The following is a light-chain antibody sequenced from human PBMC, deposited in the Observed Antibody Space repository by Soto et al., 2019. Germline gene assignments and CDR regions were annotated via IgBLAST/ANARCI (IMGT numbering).Light chain of an antibody. Sequence: QSVLTQPPSASGSPGQSVTISCTGTSSDVGGYNYVSWYQQHPGKAPKLMISEVSKRPSGVPDRFSGSRSGNTASLTLTGRLAESEADYYCSSFAGKNNLVFGGGTKLTVL. CDR1: SSDVGGYNY. CDR2: EVS. J-gene: IGLJ2*01. V-gene: IGLV2-8*01. CDR3: SSFAGKNNLV.